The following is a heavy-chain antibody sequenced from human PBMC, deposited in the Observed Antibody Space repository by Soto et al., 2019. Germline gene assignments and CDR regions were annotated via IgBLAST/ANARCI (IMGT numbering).Heavy chain of an antibody. V-gene: IGHV3-30-3*01. Sequence: QVHLVESGGGVVQPGRSLRLSCAASGFTFSSYAMHWVRQAPGKGLEWLAVISFDGSNKYYADSVKGRFTISRDNSKKPLYLQMNSLRAEDKAVYYCARDRRGYSNYCYFGMDVWGQGTTVTGSS. CDR1: GFTFSSYA. CDR2: ISFDGSNK. D-gene: IGHD2-2*03. CDR3: ARDRRGYSNYCYFGMDV. J-gene: IGHJ6*02.